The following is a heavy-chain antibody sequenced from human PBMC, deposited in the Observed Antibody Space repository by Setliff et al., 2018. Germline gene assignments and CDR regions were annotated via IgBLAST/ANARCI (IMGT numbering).Heavy chain of an antibody. D-gene: IGHD2-21*01. V-gene: IGHV4-38-2*02. CDR1: GFSITNGYY. Sequence: SETLSVTCAVSGFSITNGYYWGWIRQSPGRGLEWIANIFQSGATTYSPSLKSRVSISADTSKNLLSLTLKSVTAADTAVYYCAKEHVVISYVSNTHQHYGMDVWGQGTTVTVSS. CDR2: IFQSGAT. CDR3: AKEHVVISYVSNTHQHYGMDV. J-gene: IGHJ6*02.